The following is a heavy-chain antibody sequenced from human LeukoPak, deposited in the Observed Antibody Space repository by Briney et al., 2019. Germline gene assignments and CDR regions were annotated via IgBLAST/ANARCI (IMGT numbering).Heavy chain of an antibody. V-gene: IGHV1-2*02. J-gene: IGHJ5*02. CDR1: GYTLTDFS. D-gene: IGHD3-16*01. CDR3: ARDYVGDNWFDP. CDR2: ISPNSGGT. Sequence: ASVKVSCKVSGYTLTDFSMHWVRQAPGKGLEWMGWISPNSGGTNYAQKFQGRVTMTRDTSISTAYMELSRLRSDDTAVYYCARDYVGDNWFDPWGQGTLVTVSS.